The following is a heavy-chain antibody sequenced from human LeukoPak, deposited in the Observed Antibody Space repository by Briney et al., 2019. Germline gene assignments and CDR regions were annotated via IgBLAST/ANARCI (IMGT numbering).Heavy chain of an antibody. Sequence: GESLKISCKGSGYTFTSYWITWVRQMPGKGLEWMGRIDPTDSYTNYSPSFQGHVTISADKSISTAYLQWSSLKASDTAMYYCARQWATYYFGYWGQGTLVTVSS. CDR1: GYTFTSYW. CDR3: ARQWATYYFGY. V-gene: IGHV5-10-1*01. D-gene: IGHD5-12*01. J-gene: IGHJ4*02. CDR2: IDPTDSYT.